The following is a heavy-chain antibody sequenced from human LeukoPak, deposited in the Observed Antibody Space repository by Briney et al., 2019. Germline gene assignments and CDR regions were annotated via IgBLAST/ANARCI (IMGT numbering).Heavy chain of an antibody. D-gene: IGHD4-17*01. J-gene: IGHJ5*02. V-gene: IGHV3-23*01. CDR1: RFTFSSYW. CDR3: AKLFRTVTTVNWFDP. Sequence: GGSLRLSCAASRFTFSSYWMHWVRQAPGKGLEWVSAISGSSGSTYYADSVKGRFTISRDNSKNTLYLQMNSLRAEDTAVYYCAKLFRTVTTVNWFDPWGQGTLVTVSS. CDR2: ISGSSGST.